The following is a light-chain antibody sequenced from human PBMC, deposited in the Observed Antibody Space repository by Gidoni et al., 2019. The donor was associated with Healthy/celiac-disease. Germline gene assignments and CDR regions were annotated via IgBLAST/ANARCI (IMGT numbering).Light chain of an antibody. CDR1: SSNIGAGYD. J-gene: IGLJ2*01. Sequence: QSVLTQPPSVSGAPGQRVTISCTGSSSNIGAGYDVHWYQQLPGTAPKLLIYGNSSRPSGVPDRFSGSKSGTSASLAITGLQAEDEADYYCQSYDSSRMVFGGGTKLTVL. CDR2: GNS. CDR3: QSYDSSRMV. V-gene: IGLV1-40*01.